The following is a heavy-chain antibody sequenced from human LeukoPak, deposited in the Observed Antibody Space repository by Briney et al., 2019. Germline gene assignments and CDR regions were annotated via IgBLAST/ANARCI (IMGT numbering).Heavy chain of an antibody. V-gene: IGHV3-53*01. J-gene: IGHJ2*01. D-gene: IGHD1-1*01. Sequence: GGSLRLSCAASGFTVSSNYMSWVRQAPGKGLEWVSVICSGGSTYYADSVKGRFTISRDNSKNTLYLQMNSLRAEDTAVYYCAREGTGNWYFDLWGRGTLVTVSS. CDR3: AREGTGNWYFDL. CDR1: GFTVSSNY. CDR2: ICSGGST.